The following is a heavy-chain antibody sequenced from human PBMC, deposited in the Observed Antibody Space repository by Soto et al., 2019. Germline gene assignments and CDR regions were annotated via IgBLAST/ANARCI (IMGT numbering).Heavy chain of an antibody. CDR1: GFIFGSYT. V-gene: IGHV3-48*01. CDR2: ISSSSFTL. D-gene: IGHD6-19*01. CDR3: VKGGWLDY. J-gene: IGHJ4*02. Sequence: GGSLRLSCAASGFIFGSYTMNWVRQAPGKGLEWVSSISSSSFTLYYADSMKGRFTISKDNSKNTLYLQMNSLRPEDTALYFCVKGGWLDYWGQGTLVTVSS.